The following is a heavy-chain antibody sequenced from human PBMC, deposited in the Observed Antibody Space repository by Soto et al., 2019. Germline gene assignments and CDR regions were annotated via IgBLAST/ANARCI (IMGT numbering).Heavy chain of an antibody. D-gene: IGHD6-19*01. CDR3: TRQTDAVQWLVVPTDYNFDY. J-gene: IGHJ4*02. CDR1: GFTFSSYE. V-gene: IGHV3-73*01. CDR2: IRSKTNSYAT. Sequence: GGSLRLSCAASGFTFSSYEMSWVRQAPGKGLEWVGHIRSKTNSYATAYAESVKGRFTISRDDSMNTAYLQMNSLKTEDTAVYFCTRQTDAVQWLVVPTDYNFDYWGQGTLVTVSS.